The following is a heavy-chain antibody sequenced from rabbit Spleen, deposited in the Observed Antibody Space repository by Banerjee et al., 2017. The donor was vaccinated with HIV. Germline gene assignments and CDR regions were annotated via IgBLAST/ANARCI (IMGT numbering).Heavy chain of an antibody. CDR1: GFSFSGSYW. CDR2: IYVGDGNT. CDR3: ARDSDDGGDYVFNL. V-gene: IGHV1S45*01. D-gene: IGHD2-1*01. J-gene: IGHJ4*01. Sequence: EESGGDLVQPEGSLTLTCTASGFSFSGSYWICWVRQAPGKGLELIACIYVGDGNTHYASWVNGRFTISKTSSTTVTLQMTSLTAADTATYFCARDSDDGGDYVFNLWGPGTLVTVS.